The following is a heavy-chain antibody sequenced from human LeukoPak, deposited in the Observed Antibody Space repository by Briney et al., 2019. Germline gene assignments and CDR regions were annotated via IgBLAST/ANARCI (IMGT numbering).Heavy chain of an antibody. Sequence: ASVKVSCKASGYTFTGYYTHWVRQAPGQGLEWMGWINPNSGGTNYAQKFQGRVTMTRDTSISTAYMELSRLRSDDTAVYCCASLDSSSWRTFDYWGQGTLVTVSS. CDR3: ASLDSSSWRTFDY. D-gene: IGHD6-13*01. V-gene: IGHV1-2*02. CDR1: GYTFTGYY. J-gene: IGHJ4*02. CDR2: INPNSGGT.